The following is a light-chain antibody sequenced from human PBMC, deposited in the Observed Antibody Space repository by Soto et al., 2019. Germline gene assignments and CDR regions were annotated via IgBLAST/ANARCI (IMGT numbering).Light chain of an antibody. V-gene: IGKV3-11*01. CDR1: QSVSTY. CDR3: QQRHSWVT. CDR2: DAS. J-gene: IGKJ5*01. Sequence: EIVLTQSPATLSLSPGERATLSCRASQSVSTYLAWFQQKPGQAPRLLIYDASTRATGIPARFSGSGSETDFTLTISMFEPEDVAIYYCQQRHSWVTFGQGTRLEIK.